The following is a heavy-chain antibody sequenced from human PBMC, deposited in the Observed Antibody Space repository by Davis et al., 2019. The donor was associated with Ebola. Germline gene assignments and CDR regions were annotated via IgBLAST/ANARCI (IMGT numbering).Heavy chain of an antibody. CDR2: ISWNSGSI. CDR1: GFTFDDYA. Sequence: SLKISCAASGFTFDDYAMHWVRQAPGKGLEWVSGISWNSGSIGYADSVKGRFTISRDNSKNTLYLQMNSLRVEDMAVYYCAKGIGGRCSGGCSSRIFDSWGQGILVTVSS. CDR3: AKGIGGRCSGGCSSRIFDS. D-gene: IGHD2-21*02. J-gene: IGHJ4*02. V-gene: IGHV3-9*03.